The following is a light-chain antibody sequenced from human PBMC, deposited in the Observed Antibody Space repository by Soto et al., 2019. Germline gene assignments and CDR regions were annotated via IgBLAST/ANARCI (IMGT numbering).Light chain of an antibody. CDR1: QSVSSN. V-gene: IGKV3-15*01. Sequence: ELVMTQSPATLSVSPGDRATLSCRASQSVSSNLAWYQQKPGQAPRLLIYGASTRATDIPARFSGSGSGTEFTLTISSLQSEDFAVYYCQQYNNWPPITFGQGTRLEIK. CDR3: QQYNNWPPIT. CDR2: GAS. J-gene: IGKJ5*01.